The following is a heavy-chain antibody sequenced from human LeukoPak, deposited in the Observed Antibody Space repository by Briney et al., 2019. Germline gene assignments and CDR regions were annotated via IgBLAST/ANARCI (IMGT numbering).Heavy chain of an antibody. Sequence: GGSLRLSCAASGFTVSSNYMSWVRQAPGKGLEWVSVIYSGGSTYYADSVKGRFTISRDNSKNTLYLQMNSLRAEDTAVYYCAKDQVVVVPAAMGGYYYGMDVWGQGTTVTVSS. CDR1: GFTVSSNY. J-gene: IGHJ6*02. D-gene: IGHD2-2*01. V-gene: IGHV3-66*01. CDR3: AKDQVVVVPAAMGGYYYGMDV. CDR2: IYSGGST.